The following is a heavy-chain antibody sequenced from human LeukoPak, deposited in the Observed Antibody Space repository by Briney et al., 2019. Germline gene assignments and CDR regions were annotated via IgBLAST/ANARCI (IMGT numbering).Heavy chain of an antibody. CDR1: GFTFSSYE. D-gene: IGHD1-20*01. CDR2: ISSSGSTI. V-gene: IGHV3-48*03. CDR3: ARDQWGHNWNGPDYYMDV. J-gene: IGHJ6*03. Sequence: GGSLRLSCAASGFTFSSYEVNWVRQAPGKGLEWVSYISSSGSTIYYADSVKGRFTISRDNAKNSLYLQMNSLRAEDTAVYYCARDQWGHNWNGPDYYMDVWGKGTTVTVSS.